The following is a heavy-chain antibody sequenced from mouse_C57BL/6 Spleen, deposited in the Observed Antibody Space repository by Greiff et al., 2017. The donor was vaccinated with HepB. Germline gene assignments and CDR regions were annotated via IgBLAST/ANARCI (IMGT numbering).Heavy chain of an antibody. Sequence: VQLQQSGPELVKPGASVKISCKASGYSFTSYYIPWVKQRPGQGLEWIGWIYPGSGNTKYNEKFKGQGTLTADTSSSTAYMQLSSLTSEDSAVYHCTRPTIVNYFDYWGQGTTLTVSS. J-gene: IGHJ2*01. V-gene: IGHV1-66*01. CDR1: GYSFTSYY. CDR3: TRPTIVNYFDY. D-gene: IGHD2-5*01. CDR2: IYPGSGNT.